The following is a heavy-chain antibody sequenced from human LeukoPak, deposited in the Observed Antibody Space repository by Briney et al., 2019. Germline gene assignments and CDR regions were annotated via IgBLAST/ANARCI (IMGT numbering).Heavy chain of an antibody. J-gene: IGHJ5*01. V-gene: IGHV6-1*01. Sequence: SQTLSLTCAISGDSVSSNTAARYWIRQSPSRGLEWLGRTYYRSKWTYEYAESVRSRITINVDTSKNQFSLHLNSVTPEDTAVYYCARDPSDDQGFDCWGQGTLVTVSS. CDR3: ARDPSDDQGFDC. CDR2: TYYRSKWTY. CDR1: GDSVSSNTAA. D-gene: IGHD3-3*01.